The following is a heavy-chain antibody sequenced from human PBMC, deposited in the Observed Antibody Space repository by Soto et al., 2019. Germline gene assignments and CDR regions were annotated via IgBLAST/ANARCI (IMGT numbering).Heavy chain of an antibody. V-gene: IGHV3-7*04. CDR1: GLIISTHW. CDR2: IKEDGSEQ. J-gene: IGHJ4*02. CDR3: ARDDYGYAH. Sequence: EAQLVQSGGGLVQPGGSLRLSCTASGLIISTHWMSWVRQTPEKGLEWVGNIKEDGSEQYYEDSVNGRFTISRDNAKNSLYLQLNSLRVEDTAVYYCARDDYGYAHWGQGSRVTVSS. D-gene: IGHD5-18*01.